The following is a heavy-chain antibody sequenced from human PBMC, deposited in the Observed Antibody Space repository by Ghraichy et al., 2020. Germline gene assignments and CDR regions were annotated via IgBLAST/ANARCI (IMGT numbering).Heavy chain of an antibody. V-gene: IGHV5-51*01. J-gene: IGHJ1*01. CDR3: ARPSNWRGWFQH. CDR1: GYSFTSYW. Sequence: GGSLRLSCKGSGYSFTSYWIGWVRQMPGKGLEWMGIIYPGDSDTRYSPSFQGQVTISADKSISTAYLQWSSLKASDTAMYYCARPSNWRGWFQHWGQGTLVTVSS. D-gene: IGHD3-3*01. CDR2: IYPGDSDT.